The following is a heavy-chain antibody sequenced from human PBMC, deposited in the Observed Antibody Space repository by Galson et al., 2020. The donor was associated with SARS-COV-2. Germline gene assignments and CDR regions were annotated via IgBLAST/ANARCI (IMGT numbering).Heavy chain of an antibody. CDR1: GFTFSSYG. CDR2: IWYDGSNK. V-gene: IGHV3-33*06. CDR3: AKDGIFGYSFPLDY. Sequence: QLGESLKISCAASGFTFSSYGMHWVRQAPGKGLEWVAVIWYDGSNKYYADSVKGRFTISRDNSKNTLYLQMNSLRAEDTAVYYCAKDGIFGYSFPLDYWGQGTLVTVSS. J-gene: IGHJ4*02. D-gene: IGHD3-3*01.